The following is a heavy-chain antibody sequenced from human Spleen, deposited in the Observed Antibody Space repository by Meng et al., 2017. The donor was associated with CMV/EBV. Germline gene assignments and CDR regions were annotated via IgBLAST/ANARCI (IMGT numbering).Heavy chain of an antibody. CDR1: EVTFSSYS. V-gene: IGHV3-23*01. Sequence: CAASEVTFSSYSMSWVRQAPGEGLEWVSAIGISASDTYYADSVKGRFTISRDNSKNTLSLQMNSLRAEDTAVYYCARGGLAIKGFDLWGQGILVTVSS. D-gene: IGHD6-13*01. CDR3: ARGGLAIKGFDL. CDR2: IGISASDT. J-gene: IGHJ4*02.